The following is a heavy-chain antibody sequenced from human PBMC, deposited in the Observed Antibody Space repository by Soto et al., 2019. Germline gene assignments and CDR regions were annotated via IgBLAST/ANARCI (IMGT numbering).Heavy chain of an antibody. CDR3: AREQYCTNGVCYNWFDP. D-gene: IGHD2-8*01. Sequence: SETLSLTCTVSGGSVSSGSYYWSWIRQPPGKGLEWIGYIYYSGSTNYNPSLKSRVTISVDTSKNQFSLKLSSVTAADTAVYYCAREQYCTNGVCYNWFDPWGQGTLVTVSS. V-gene: IGHV4-61*01. CDR2: IYYSGST. CDR1: GGSVSSGSYY. J-gene: IGHJ5*02.